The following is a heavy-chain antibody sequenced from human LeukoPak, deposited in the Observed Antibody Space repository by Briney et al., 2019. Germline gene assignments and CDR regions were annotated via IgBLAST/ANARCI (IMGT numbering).Heavy chain of an antibody. J-gene: IGHJ5*02. V-gene: IGHV7-4-1*02. CDR2: INTNTGNP. CDR1: GYTFTSYA. CDR3: AREGAKTPLLWFGESYNWFDP. Sequence: GASVTVSCKASGYTFTSYAMNWVRQATGQGLEWMGWINTNTGNPTYAQGFTGRFVFSLDTSVSTAYLQISSLKAEDTAVYYCAREGAKTPLLWFGESYNWFDPWGQGTLVTVSS. D-gene: IGHD3-10*01.